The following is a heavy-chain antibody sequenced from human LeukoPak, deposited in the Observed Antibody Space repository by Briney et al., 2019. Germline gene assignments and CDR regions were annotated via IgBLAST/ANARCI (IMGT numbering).Heavy chain of an antibody. Sequence: SETLSLTCAVYGGSFSGYYWSWIRQPPGKGLEWIGEINHSGSTNYNPSLKSRVTISVDTSKNQFSLKLSSVTAADTAVYYCARALYGDYPGGYYYGMDVWGKGTTVTVSS. J-gene: IGHJ6*04. CDR1: GGSFSGYY. D-gene: IGHD4-17*01. V-gene: IGHV4-34*01. CDR2: INHSGST. CDR3: ARALYGDYPGGYYYGMDV.